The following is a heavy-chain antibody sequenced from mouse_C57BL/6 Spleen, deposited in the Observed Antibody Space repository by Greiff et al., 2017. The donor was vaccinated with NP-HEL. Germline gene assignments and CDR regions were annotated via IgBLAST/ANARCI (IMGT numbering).Heavy chain of an antibody. V-gene: IGHV5-4*01. CDR3: AREDYSKRAMDY. D-gene: IGHD2-5*01. Sequence: DVQLVESGGGLVKPGGSLKLSCAASGFTFSSYAMSWVRQTPVKRLEWVATISDGGSYTYYPDNVKGRFTISRDNAKNNLYLQMSHLKSEDTAMYYCAREDYSKRAMDYWGQGTSVTVSS. CDR1: GFTFSSYA. J-gene: IGHJ4*01. CDR2: ISDGGSYT.